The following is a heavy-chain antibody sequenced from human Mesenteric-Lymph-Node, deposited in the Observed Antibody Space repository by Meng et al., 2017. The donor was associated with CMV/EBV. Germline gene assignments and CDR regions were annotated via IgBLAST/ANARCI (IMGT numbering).Heavy chain of an antibody. CDR2: ISGTGGST. CDR3: AKDGWLRTIIMSDY. J-gene: IGHJ4*02. Sequence: GGSLRLSCAASGFTFSNSALSWVRQAPGKGLEWVSTISGTGGSTFYTDSVRGRFSMSRDNSKNTLYLEMHSLRVEDTALYYCAKDGWLRTIIMSDYWGRGTLVTVSS. D-gene: IGHD2-15*01. CDR1: GFTFSNSA. V-gene: IGHV3-23*01.